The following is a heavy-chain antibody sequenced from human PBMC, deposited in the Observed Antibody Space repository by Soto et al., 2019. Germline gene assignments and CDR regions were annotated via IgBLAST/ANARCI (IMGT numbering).Heavy chain of an antibody. CDR3: TQADPINLS. V-gene: IGHV3-15*01. Sequence: GGSLRLSCAASGFTFSIAWMSWVRQAPGKGLEWVGRIKSKANGETTDYAAPVKGRFTISRDDSRNTLYLQMNTLKTDDSAVYYCTQADPINLSWGQGALVAVSS. CDR1: GFTFSIAW. J-gene: IGHJ5*02. CDR2: IKSKANGETT.